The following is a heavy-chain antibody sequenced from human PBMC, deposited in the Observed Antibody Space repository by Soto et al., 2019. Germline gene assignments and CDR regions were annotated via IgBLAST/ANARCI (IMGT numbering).Heavy chain of an antibody. Sequence: EVQLVESGGGLVQPGGSLKLSCAASGFTFSGSGIHWVRQASGKGLEWVGRIRTKTNNYETAYAASVKGRFTISRYDSKNRAYLQMNSRKTEDTAVYYCTAMAGSDYGGQGTLVTV. CDR2: IRTKTNNYET. CDR1: GFTFSGSG. D-gene: IGHD6-19*01. CDR3: TAMAGSDY. V-gene: IGHV3-73*01. J-gene: IGHJ4*02.